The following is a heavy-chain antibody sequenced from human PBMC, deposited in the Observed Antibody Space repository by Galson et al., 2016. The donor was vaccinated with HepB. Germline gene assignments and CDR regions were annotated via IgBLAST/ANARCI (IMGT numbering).Heavy chain of an antibody. CDR3: ARMRYSSGWLDGFDI. J-gene: IGHJ3*02. Sequence: SLRLSCAASGFIFSTYSMNWVRQAPGKGLEWVSSISRGSAYRYYADSVKGRFTISRDNAKKSLYLQMNSLRAKDTAVYYCARMRYSSGWLDGFDIWGQGAMVTVSS. CDR2: ISRGSAYR. D-gene: IGHD6-19*01. CDR1: GFIFSTYS. V-gene: IGHV3-21*01.